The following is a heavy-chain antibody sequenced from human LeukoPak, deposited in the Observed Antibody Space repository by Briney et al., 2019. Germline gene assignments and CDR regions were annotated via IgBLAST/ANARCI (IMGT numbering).Heavy chain of an antibody. D-gene: IGHD3-3*01. CDR2: IYHSGST. V-gene: IGHV4-39*07. J-gene: IGHJ4*02. CDR1: GGSISSSSYY. CDR3: AGRHGGRGYYGY. Sequence: SETLSLTCTVSGGSISSSSYYWGWIRQPPGKGLEWIGYIYHSGSTYYNPSLKSRVTISVDRSKNQFSLKLSSVTAADTAVYYCAGRHGGRGYYGYWGQGTLVTVSS.